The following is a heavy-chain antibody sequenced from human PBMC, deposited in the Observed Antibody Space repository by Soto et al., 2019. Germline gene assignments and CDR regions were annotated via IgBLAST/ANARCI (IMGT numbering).Heavy chain of an antibody. CDR1: GGTFSSYA. J-gene: IGHJ6*02. D-gene: IGHD2-15*01. V-gene: IGHV1-69*13. Sequence: SVKVSCKASGGTFSSYAISWVRQAPGQGLEWMGGIIPIFGTANYAQKFQGRVTITADESTNTAYMELSSLRSEDTAVYYCARVVAAFYYYYGMDVWGQGTKVTVSS. CDR3: ARVVAAFYYYYGMDV. CDR2: IIPIFGTA.